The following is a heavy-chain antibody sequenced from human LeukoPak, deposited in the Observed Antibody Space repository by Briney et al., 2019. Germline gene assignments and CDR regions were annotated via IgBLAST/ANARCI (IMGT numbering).Heavy chain of an antibody. CDR2: INAGNGNT. D-gene: IGHD2-2*01. Sequence: ASVKVSCKASGYTFTSYAMHWVRQAPGQRLEWMGWINAGNGNTKYSQKFQGRVTITRDTSAGTAYMELSSLRSEDTAVYYCARLPRYCSSTSCPGGYFDYWGQGTLVTVSS. V-gene: IGHV1-3*01. CDR3: ARLPRYCSSTSCPGGYFDY. J-gene: IGHJ4*02. CDR1: GYTFTSYA.